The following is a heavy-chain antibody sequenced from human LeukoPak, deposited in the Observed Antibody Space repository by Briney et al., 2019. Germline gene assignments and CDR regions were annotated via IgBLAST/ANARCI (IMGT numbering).Heavy chain of an antibody. V-gene: IGHV1-69*05. CDR3: AREGYYYDSSGYFNRFDP. J-gene: IGHJ5*02. CDR1: GGTFSSYA. CDR2: IIPIFGTA. Sequence: GASVKVSCKASGGTFSSYAISWVRQAPGQGLEWMGGIIPIFGTANYAQKFQGRVTITTDESTSTAYMELSSLRSEDTAVYYCAREGYYYDSSGYFNRFDPWGQGTLVTVSS. D-gene: IGHD3-22*01.